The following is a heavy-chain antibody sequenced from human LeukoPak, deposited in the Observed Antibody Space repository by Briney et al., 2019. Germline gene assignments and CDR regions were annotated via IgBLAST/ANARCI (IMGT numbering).Heavy chain of an antibody. Sequence: AASVTVSCKASGYTFTGYYMHWVRQAPGQGLEWMGWINPNSGGTNYAQKFQGRVTMTRDTSISTAYMELSRLRSDDTAVYYCARAHIVVVTAIPDAFDIWGQGTMVTVSS. CDR2: INPNSGGT. D-gene: IGHD2-21*02. V-gene: IGHV1-2*02. J-gene: IGHJ3*02. CDR1: GYTFTGYY. CDR3: ARAHIVVVTAIPDAFDI.